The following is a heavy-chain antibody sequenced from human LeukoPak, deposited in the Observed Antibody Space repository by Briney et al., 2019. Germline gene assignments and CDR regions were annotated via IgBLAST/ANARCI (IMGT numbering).Heavy chain of an antibody. D-gene: IGHD3-22*01. CDR3: ASHYETSGYFGFDI. Sequence: GESLKISCKGSGYVFTNYWIAWVHQVPEKGLEWMGIIHPGSSNTKYGPSFQGQVAISADKSISTAYLHWNNLRASDTAMYYCASHYETSGYFGFDIWGQGTMVTV. J-gene: IGHJ3*02. CDR2: IHPGSSNT. V-gene: IGHV5-51*07. CDR1: GYVFTNYW.